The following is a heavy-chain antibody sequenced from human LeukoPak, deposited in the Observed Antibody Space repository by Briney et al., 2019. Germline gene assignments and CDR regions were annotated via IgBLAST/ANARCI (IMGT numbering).Heavy chain of an antibody. Sequence: PETLSLTCTVSGGTISRNYWSWIRQPPGKGLEWIAYIHYSDSTNYNPSLKSRLTISLDASKNQFSLKLGSVTAADTALYYCARDRRRELLHAFDIWGQGTMVTVSS. D-gene: IGHD1-7*01. J-gene: IGHJ3*02. CDR2: IHYSDST. CDR3: ARDRRRELLHAFDI. V-gene: IGHV4-59*13. CDR1: GGTISRNY.